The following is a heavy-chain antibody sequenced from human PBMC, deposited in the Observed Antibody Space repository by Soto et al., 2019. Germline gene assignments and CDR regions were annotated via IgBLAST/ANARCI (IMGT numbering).Heavy chain of an antibody. D-gene: IGHD2-21*01. CDR2: LKSKYVGGTR. CDR3: TTYSTQTFCDGGPCDAVQTKIHDS. V-gene: IGHV3-15*01. CDR1: GFSFSNVW. Sequence: EVQLVESGGGLVKPGGSLTLSCAASGFSFSNVWMSWVRHAPGKGLGWGGRLKSKYVGGTRDYTAPGKGRCTISRGDSNYTLYLQMNSLKTQDTAVYYCTTYSTQTFCDGGPCDAVQTKIHDSWGQGILVTVSS. J-gene: IGHJ4*02.